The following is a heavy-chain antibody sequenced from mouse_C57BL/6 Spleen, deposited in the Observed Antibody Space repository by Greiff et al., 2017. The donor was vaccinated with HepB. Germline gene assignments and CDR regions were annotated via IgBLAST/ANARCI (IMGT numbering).Heavy chain of an antibody. CDR1: GFTFSDYG. Sequence: EVQLVESGGGLVKPGGSLKLSCAASGFTFSDYGMHWVRQSPEKGLEWVAYISSGSSTIYYADTVKGRFTISRDNAKNTLFLQMTSLRSEDTAMYYCARDYYGPYCLDYWGQGTTLTVSS. CDR3: ARDYYGPYCLDY. D-gene: IGHD1-2*01. CDR2: ISSGSSTI. J-gene: IGHJ2*01. V-gene: IGHV5-17*01.